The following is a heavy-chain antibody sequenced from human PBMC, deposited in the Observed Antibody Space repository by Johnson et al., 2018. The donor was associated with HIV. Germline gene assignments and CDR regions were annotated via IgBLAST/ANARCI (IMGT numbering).Heavy chain of an antibody. Sequence: VQVVESGGGVVQPGRSLRLSCAASGFTFSSYGMHWVRQAPGKGLEWVAVIYSGGSTYYADSVKGRFTIARDNAKNTLYLQMNSLRAEDTAVYYCARRSSPTGAFDIWGQGTMVTVSS. V-gene: IGHV3-NL1*01. CDR1: GFTFSSYG. CDR2: IYSGGST. CDR3: ARRSSPTGAFDI. D-gene: IGHD6-13*01. J-gene: IGHJ3*02.